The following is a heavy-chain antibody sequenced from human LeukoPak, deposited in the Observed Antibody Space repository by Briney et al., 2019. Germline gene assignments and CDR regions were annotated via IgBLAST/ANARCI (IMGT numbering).Heavy chain of an antibody. CDR3: ARLYSGSYLGYFDY. CDR2: VSYNGNT. CDR1: GGSISSSNYY. D-gene: IGHD1-26*01. V-gene: IGHV4-39*01. J-gene: IGHJ4*02. Sequence: SETLSLTCTVSGGSISSSNYYWGWIRQPPGKGLEWIGSVSYNGNTYYNPSLKSRVTISVDPSKNQFSLKLTSVTAADTAVYYCARLYSGSYLGYFDYWGQGTLVSVSS.